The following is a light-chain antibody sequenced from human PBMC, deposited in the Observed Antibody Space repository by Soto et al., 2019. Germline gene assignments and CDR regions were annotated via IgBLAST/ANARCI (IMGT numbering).Light chain of an antibody. CDR3: MQALQTPWT. J-gene: IGKJ1*01. CDR1: QSLLHSNGYNY. Sequence: DIVMTQSPLSLPVTPGEPASISCRSSQSLLHSNGYNYLDWYLQKPGQSPRLLIYLGSNRASGVPDRFSGSGSGTDFTLKISRVEAEDVGDYYCMQALQTPWTFGQGTKVDIK. CDR2: LGS. V-gene: IGKV2-28*01.